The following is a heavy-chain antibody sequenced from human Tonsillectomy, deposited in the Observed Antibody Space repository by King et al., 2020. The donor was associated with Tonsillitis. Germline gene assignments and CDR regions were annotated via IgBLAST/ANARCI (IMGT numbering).Heavy chain of an antibody. J-gene: IGHJ4*02. CDR1: GGTFSSYA. CDR3: AREVGMRVDY. V-gene: IGHV1-69*01. D-gene: IGHD1-26*01. CDR2: IIPIFGTT. Sequence: QLVQSGAEVKKPGSSVKVSCKASGGTFSSYAINWVRQAPGQGLEWMGGIIPIFGTTNYARKFQGRVTITADESTNTAYMDLSSLRSEDTAVYYCAREVGMRVDYWGQGSLVTVSS.